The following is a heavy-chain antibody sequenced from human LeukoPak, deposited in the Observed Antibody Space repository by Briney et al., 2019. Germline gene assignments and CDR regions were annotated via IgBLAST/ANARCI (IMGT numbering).Heavy chain of an antibody. Sequence: GRSLRLSCAASGFTFSDYSMNWVRQAPGKGLEWVASVNTVSSYIYYADSMRGRFTISRDNAKNSLFLQMNSLRAEDTAVYYCARLRRNSDRSDFFYYYDHWGQGTLVTVSS. CDR3: ARLRRNSDRSDFFYYYDH. V-gene: IGHV3-21*01. CDR2: VNTVSSYI. J-gene: IGHJ4*02. D-gene: IGHD3-22*01. CDR1: GFTFSDYS.